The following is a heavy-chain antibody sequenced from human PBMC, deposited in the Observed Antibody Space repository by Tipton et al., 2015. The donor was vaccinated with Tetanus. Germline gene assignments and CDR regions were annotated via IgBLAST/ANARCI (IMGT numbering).Heavy chain of an antibody. V-gene: IGHV3-21*04. CDR2: ISSSSRYI. D-gene: IGHD3-10*01. CDR1: GFTLSRYT. Sequence: SLRLSCAASGFTLSRYTLNWVRQAPGKGLEWVSSISSSSRYIYYADSVKGRFTISRDNAKNSLYLQLNSLRVEDTAVYYCARKMRGSGSYDSWGRGTLVTVSS. CDR3: ARKMRGSGSYDS. J-gene: IGHJ4*02.